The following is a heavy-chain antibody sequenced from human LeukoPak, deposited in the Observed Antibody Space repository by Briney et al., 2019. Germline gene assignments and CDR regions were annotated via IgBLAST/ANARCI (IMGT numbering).Heavy chain of an antibody. Sequence: PGRSLRLSCAASGFTVSSNYMSWVRQAPGKGLEWVSVIYSGGSTYYADSVKGRLTISRDNAKNSLYLQMNSLRVEDTAVYYCARATPFPHCSRGSCFWYCGDDCARVVDFWGQGTLVTVSS. CDR2: IYSGGST. CDR1: GFTVSSNY. CDR3: ARATPFPHCSRGSCFWYCGDDCARVVDF. J-gene: IGHJ4*02. V-gene: IGHV3-53*01. D-gene: IGHD2-21*02.